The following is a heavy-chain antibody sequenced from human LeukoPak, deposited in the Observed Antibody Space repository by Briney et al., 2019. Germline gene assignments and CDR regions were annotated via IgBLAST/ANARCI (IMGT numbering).Heavy chain of an antibody. V-gene: IGHV5-51*01. CDR3: ARHSFTQLWLDNWFDP. J-gene: IGHJ5*02. CDR1: DYHFTGYW. CDR2: IYPGDSDT. Sequence: GGSLQISGQGSDYHFTGYWIGWAGQLPGKGLEGMGNIYPGDSDTRYSPSFQGQVTISADKSISTAYLQWSSLKAADTAMYYCARHSFTQLWLDNWFDPWGQGTLVTVSS. D-gene: IGHD5-18*01.